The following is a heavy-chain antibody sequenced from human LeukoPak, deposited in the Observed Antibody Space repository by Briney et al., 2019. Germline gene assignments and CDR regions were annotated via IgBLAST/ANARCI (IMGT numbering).Heavy chain of an antibody. CDR3: ARPGSHCSSTSRLDAFDI. D-gene: IGHD2-2*01. J-gene: IGHJ3*02. CDR1: GYSFTSYW. Sequence: GESLKISCKGSGYSFTSYWISWVRQMPGKGLEWMGRIDPSDSYTNYSPSFQGHVTISADKSISTAYLQWSSLKASDTAMYYCARPGSHCSSTSRLDAFDIWGQGTMVTVSS. CDR2: IDPSDSYT. V-gene: IGHV5-10-1*01.